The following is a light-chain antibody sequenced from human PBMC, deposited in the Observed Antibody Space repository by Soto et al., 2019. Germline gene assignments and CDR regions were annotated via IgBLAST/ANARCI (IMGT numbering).Light chain of an antibody. CDR1: QGISNS. Sequence: DVQLTQSPSSLSASVGDRVTIACRASQGISNSLAWFQQKPGKAPRSLIYAASRLQNGVPSNFSGSGSGTEFTLTISSLQHEDVATYYCQQYNVYPLTFGQGTRLEIK. CDR3: QQYNVYPLT. V-gene: IGKV1-16*02. CDR2: AAS. J-gene: IGKJ5*01.